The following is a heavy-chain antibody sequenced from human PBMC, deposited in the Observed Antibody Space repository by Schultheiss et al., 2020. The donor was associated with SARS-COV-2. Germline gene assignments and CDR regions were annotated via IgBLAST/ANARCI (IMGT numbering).Heavy chain of an antibody. CDR3: ASNVGYDYGDYNLYYYYGMDV. J-gene: IGHJ6*02. CDR1: GFTFSNSD. V-gene: IGHV3-23*01. Sequence: GGSLRLSCAASGFTFSNSDMNWVHQAPGKGLEWVSAISGSGGSTYYADSVKGRFTISRDNSKNTLYLQMNSLRAEDTAVYYCASNVGYDYGDYNLYYYYGMDVWGQGTTVTVSS. D-gene: IGHD4-17*01. CDR2: ISGSGGST.